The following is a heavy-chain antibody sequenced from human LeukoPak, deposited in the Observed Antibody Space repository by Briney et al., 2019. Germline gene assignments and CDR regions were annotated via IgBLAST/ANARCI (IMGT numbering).Heavy chain of an antibody. CDR1: GFTFKNYA. CDR2: LSGNGGST. V-gene: IGHV3-23*01. Sequence: GGSLRLSCAASGFTFKNYAMSGVRQAPGKGLEWVSTLSGNGGSTYYPDSVKGRFTISRDNSKNTTYLQLNSLSAEDTAVYSCAKDGATTDHDSRGLDSWGQGTLVTVSS. CDR3: AKDGATTDHDSRGLDS. J-gene: IGHJ4*02. D-gene: IGHD3-22*01.